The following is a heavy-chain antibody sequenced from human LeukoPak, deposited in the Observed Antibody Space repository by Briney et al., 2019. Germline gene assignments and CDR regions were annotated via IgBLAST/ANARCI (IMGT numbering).Heavy chain of an antibody. J-gene: IGHJ4*02. Sequence: PGGSLRLSCAASGFTFSSYAMSWVRQAPGKGLKWVSAISGSGGSTYYADSVKGRFTISRDNSKNTLYLQMNSLRAEDTAVYYCAKVTRGVISPGFDYWGQGTLVTVSS. CDR1: GFTFSSYA. CDR2: ISGSGGST. CDR3: AKVTRGVISPGFDY. D-gene: IGHD3-10*01. V-gene: IGHV3-23*01.